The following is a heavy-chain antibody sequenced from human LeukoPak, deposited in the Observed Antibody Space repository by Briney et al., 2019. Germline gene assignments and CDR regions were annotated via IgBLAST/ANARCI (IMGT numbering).Heavy chain of an antibody. D-gene: IGHD6-13*01. V-gene: IGHV1-2*02. CDR3: ARDDCIAAAGTKYNWFDP. J-gene: IGHJ5*02. Sequence: ASVKVSCKASGGTFSSYAISWVRQAPGQGLEWMGWINPNSGGTNYAQKFQGRVTMTRDTSISTAYMELSRLRSDDTAVYYCARDDCIAAAGTKYNWFDPWGQGTLVTVSS. CDR1: GGTFSSYA. CDR2: INPNSGGT.